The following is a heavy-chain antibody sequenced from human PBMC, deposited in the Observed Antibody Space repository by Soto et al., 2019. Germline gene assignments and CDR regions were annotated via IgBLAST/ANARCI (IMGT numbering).Heavy chain of an antibody. Sequence: QVQLVESGGGVVQPGRSLRLSCAASGFTFSSYAMHWVRQAPGKGLEWVAVISYDGSNKYYADSVKGRFTISRDNSKNTLYLQMNSLRAEDTAVYYCARDRSRDHVDTAMVIYGMDVWGQGTTFTVSS. V-gene: IGHV3-30-3*01. D-gene: IGHD5-18*01. CDR3: ARDRSRDHVDTAMVIYGMDV. CDR1: GFTFSSYA. J-gene: IGHJ6*02. CDR2: ISYDGSNK.